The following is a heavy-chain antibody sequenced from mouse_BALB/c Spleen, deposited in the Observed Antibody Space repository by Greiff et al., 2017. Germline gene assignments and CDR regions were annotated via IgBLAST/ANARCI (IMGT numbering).Heavy chain of an antibody. J-gene: IGHJ3*01. CDR3: AREGTYYPFAY. Sequence: EVKVEESGGGLVKPGGSLKLSCAASGFTFSSYAMSWVRQSPEKRLEWVAEISSGGSYTYYPDTVTGRCTISRDKAKNTLYLEMSSLRSEDTAMYYCAREGTYYPFAYWGQGTLVTVSA. CDR1: GFTFSSYA. CDR2: ISSGGSYT. V-gene: IGHV5-9-4*01. D-gene: IGHD2-10*01.